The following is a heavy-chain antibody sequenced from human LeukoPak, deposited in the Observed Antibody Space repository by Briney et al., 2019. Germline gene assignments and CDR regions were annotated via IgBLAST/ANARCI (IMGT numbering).Heavy chain of an antibody. J-gene: IGHJ4*02. Sequence: SETLSLTCSVSDGSMGTYYWGWIRQPPGKGLEWIGYIYYSGGTPYNPSLKSRVTVSVDTSKNQFSLKLTSMTAADTAVYYCARGRLGRQHASFFDSWGQGTMVSVPS. CDR3: ARGRLGRQHASFFDS. CDR1: DGSMGTYY. CDR2: IYYSGGT. V-gene: IGHV4-59*08. D-gene: IGHD2-2*01.